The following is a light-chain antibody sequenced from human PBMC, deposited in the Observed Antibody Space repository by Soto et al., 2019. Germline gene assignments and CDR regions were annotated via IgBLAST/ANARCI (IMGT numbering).Light chain of an antibody. J-gene: IGLJ1*01. Sequence: QSVLTQPPSVSGAPGQRVTIPCTGSSSNIGAGYEVHWYQQVPGTAPKLLIYGDKNRPSGVPDRFSGSKSGTSASLAITGLQADDEADYYCSSYAGSSNVFGTGTKLTVL. CDR2: GDK. V-gene: IGLV1-40*01. CDR3: SSYAGSSNV. CDR1: SSNIGAGYE.